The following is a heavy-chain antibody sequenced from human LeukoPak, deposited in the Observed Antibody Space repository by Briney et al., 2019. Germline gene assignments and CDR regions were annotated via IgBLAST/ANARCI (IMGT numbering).Heavy chain of an antibody. J-gene: IGHJ6*03. CDR1: GGSISSYY. Sequence: PSETLSLTCTVSGGSISSYYWSWIRQPAGKGLEWIGRVYTSGSIYYNPSLTSRVTMSVDTSKNHFSLKLSSVTAADTAVCYCAGETGTRLDRVYFYYMDVWGKGTTVTVSS. V-gene: IGHV4-4*07. CDR3: AGETGTRLDRVYFYYMDV. CDR2: VYTSGSI. D-gene: IGHD1-1*01.